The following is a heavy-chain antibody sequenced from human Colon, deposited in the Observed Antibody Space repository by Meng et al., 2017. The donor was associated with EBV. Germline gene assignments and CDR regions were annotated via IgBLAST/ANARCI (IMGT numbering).Heavy chain of an antibody. J-gene: IGHJ5*02. D-gene: IGHD3-10*01. Sequence: QGQLQQWCAGLLKPSENLSLTCAVYGGSFSGYYWTWIRQPPGKGLEWIGEINHSGSTNYNPSLKSRVTISVDTSKNQFSLKLSSVTAADTAVYYCARGLAWFRELLSINWFDPWGQGTLVTVSS. V-gene: IGHV4-34*02. CDR2: INHSGST. CDR3: ARGLAWFRELLSINWFDP. CDR1: GGSFSGYY.